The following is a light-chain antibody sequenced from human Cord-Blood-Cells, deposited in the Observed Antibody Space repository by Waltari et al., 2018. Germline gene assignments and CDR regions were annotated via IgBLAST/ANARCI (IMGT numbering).Light chain of an antibody. V-gene: IGLV2-8*01. CDR3: SSYAGSNNLV. CDR1: SSDVGGYNY. CDR2: EVS. J-gene: IGLJ2*01. Sequence: QSALTQPPSASGSPGQSLTISCTGTSSDVGGYNYVSWDQQHPGKAPKLMIYEVSKRPSGVPDRFSGSKSGNTASLTVSGLQAEDEADYYCSSYAGSNNLVFGGGTKLTVL.